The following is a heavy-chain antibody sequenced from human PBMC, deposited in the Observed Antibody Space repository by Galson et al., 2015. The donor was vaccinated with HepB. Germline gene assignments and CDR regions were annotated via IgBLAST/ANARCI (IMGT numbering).Heavy chain of an antibody. Sequence: SLRLSCAGSGVTFSSYWMHWVRQVPGKGLEWVSRINEDGSKTDYADSVRGRFTISRDNAKNMVYLKMNSLRAEDTAVYHCAKDHGGPYDYWGQGTLVTVST. J-gene: IGHJ4*02. CDR2: INEDGSKT. V-gene: IGHV3-74*01. D-gene: IGHD5-24*01. CDR1: GVTFSSYW. CDR3: AKDHGGPYDY.